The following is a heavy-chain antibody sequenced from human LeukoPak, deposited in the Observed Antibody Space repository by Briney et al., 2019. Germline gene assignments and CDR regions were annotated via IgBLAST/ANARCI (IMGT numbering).Heavy chain of an antibody. D-gene: IGHD6-13*01. CDR1: GGSLSSSSYY. CDR3: GRQDSGSWYDWFDP. Sequence: SETLSLTCTVSGGSLSSSSYYWGWIREPPGKGLEGIGSIYYSRTTYNNPSVKSQVTISVNTAKNQFAVEVSSVTAADRAVYYGGRQDSGSWYDWFDPWGQGTLVTVSS. V-gene: IGHV4-39*01. CDR2: IYYSRTT. J-gene: IGHJ5*02.